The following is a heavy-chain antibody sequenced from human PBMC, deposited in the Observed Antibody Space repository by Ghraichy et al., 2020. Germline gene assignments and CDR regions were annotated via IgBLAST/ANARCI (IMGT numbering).Heavy chain of an antibody. CDR2: ISSRGTT. D-gene: IGHD3-10*01. Sequence: GGSLRLSCAASGFTFSSYDLTWVRQAPGKGLELVSSISSRGTTSYTDSVKGRFTISRDNAKNLVHLQMNSLKDEDTTMYYCARGYGSGRSNGWGQGTLVTVAS. CDR3: ARGYGSGRSNG. V-gene: IGHV3-69-1*01. CDR1: GFTFSSYD. J-gene: IGHJ4*02.